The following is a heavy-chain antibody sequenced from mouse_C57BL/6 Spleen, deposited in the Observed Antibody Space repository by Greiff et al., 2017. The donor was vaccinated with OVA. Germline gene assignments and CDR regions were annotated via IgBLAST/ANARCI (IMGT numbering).Heavy chain of an antibody. CDR1: GFTFSSYA. Sequence: DVQLQESGEGLVKPGGSLKLSCAASGFTFSSYAMSWVRQTPEKRLEWVAYISSGGDYIYYADTVKGRFTISRDNARNTLYLQMSSLKSEDTAMYYCTREGYYYGSSYTWFAYWGQGTLVTVSA. V-gene: IGHV5-9-1*02. J-gene: IGHJ3*01. D-gene: IGHD1-1*01. CDR2: ISSGGDYI. CDR3: TREGYYYGSSYTWFAY.